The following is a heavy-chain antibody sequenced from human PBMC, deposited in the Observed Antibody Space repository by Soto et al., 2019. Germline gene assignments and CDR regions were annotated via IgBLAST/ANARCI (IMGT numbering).Heavy chain of an antibody. V-gene: IGHV1-18*01. CDR3: ARHKLTPGSTSPRNYYYYYYMDV. J-gene: IGHJ6*03. CDR2: ISAYNGNT. CDR1: GYTFTSYG. D-gene: IGHD2-2*01. Sequence: QVQLVQSGAEVKKPGASVKVSCKASGYTFTSYGISWVRQAPGQGLEWMGWISAYNGNTNYAQKLQGRVTMTTDTSTSTAYMELRSMRSDDTAVYYCARHKLTPGSTSPRNYYYYYYMDVWGKGTTVTVSS.